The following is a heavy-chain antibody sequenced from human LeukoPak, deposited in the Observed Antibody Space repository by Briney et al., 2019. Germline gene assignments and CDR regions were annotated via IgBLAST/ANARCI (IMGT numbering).Heavy chain of an antibody. J-gene: IGHJ5*02. V-gene: IGHV4-4*02. CDR3: ARCQTAITFGGRTFDP. CDR2: SYHSGST. CDR1: GGSISSSNW. Sequence: PSGTLSLTCAVSGGSISSSNWWRWVRPPPGKGVGWIGESYHSGSTNYNPSVKSRVTISVDKSKNQFSVKLSCVAAADTAVYYCARCQTAITFGGRTFDPWGQGTLVTVSS. D-gene: IGHD3-16*01.